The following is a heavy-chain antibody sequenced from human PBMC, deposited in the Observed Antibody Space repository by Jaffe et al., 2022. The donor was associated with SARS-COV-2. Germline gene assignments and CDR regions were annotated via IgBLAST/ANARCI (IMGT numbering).Heavy chain of an antibody. V-gene: IGHV1-18*01. D-gene: IGHD3-22*01. J-gene: IGHJ4*02. Sequence: QVQLVQSGAEVKKPGASVKVSCKASGYTFTSYGISWVRQAPGQGLEWMGWISAYNGNTNYAQKLQGRVTMTTDTSTSTAYMELRSLRSDDTAVYYCARDYYYDSSGYYVPFDYWGQGTLVTVSS. CDR2: ISAYNGNT. CDR1: GYTFTSYG. CDR3: ARDYYYDSSGYYVPFDY.